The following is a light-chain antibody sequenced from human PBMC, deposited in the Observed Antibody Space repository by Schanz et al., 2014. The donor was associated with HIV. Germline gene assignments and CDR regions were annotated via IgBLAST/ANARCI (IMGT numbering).Light chain of an antibody. V-gene: IGLV2-14*03. CDR3: SSYRSYSTLEGV. J-gene: IGLJ3*02. Sequence: QSALAQPASVSGSPGQSISISCTGSSSDIGGYKCVSWYQQHPDTAPKLVIYDVVKRPSGVSNRFSGSKSGNTASLTISGLQPEDEADYYCSSYRSYSTLEGVFGGGTKLTVL. CDR1: SSDIGGYKC. CDR2: DVV.